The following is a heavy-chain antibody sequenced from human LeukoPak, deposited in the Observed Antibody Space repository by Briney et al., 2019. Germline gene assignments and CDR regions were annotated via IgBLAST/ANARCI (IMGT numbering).Heavy chain of an antibody. Sequence: PGGSLRLSCAASGFTFSSYGMHWARQAPGKGLERVAFIRYDGSNKYYADSVKGRFTISRDNSKNTLYLQMNSLRAEDTAVYYCATYSDRVGATIYWGQGTLVTVSS. CDR2: IRYDGSNK. J-gene: IGHJ4*02. CDR3: ATYSDRVGATIY. D-gene: IGHD1-26*01. V-gene: IGHV3-30*02. CDR1: GFTFSSYG.